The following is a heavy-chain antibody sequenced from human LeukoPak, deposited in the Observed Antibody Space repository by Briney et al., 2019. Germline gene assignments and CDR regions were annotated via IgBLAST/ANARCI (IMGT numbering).Heavy chain of an antibody. CDR3: ARVHSGYDYWFDP. D-gene: IGHD5-12*01. CDR1: GGSFSGYY. Sequence: PSETLSLTCAVYGGSFSGYYWSWIRQPPGKGLEWIGEINHSGSTNYNPSLKSRVTISVNKSKNQFSLKLSSVTAADTAVYYCARVHSGYDYWFDPWGQGTLVTVSS. J-gene: IGHJ5*02. CDR2: INHSGST. V-gene: IGHV4-34*01.